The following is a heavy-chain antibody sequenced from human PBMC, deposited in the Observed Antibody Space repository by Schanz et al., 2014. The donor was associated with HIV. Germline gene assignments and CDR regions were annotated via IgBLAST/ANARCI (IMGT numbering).Heavy chain of an antibody. Sequence: QVHLVESGGGVVQPGRSLRLSCAASGFTFSTYGMHWVRQAPGKGLEWVAVIWYDGSNKYYADSVKGRFTISRDNSKNTLYLQMNSLRAEDTAVYYCAKDGSWEAFDGFDIWGQGTMVTVSS. CDR2: IWYDGSNK. J-gene: IGHJ3*02. CDR3: AKDGSWEAFDGFDI. CDR1: GFTFSTYG. V-gene: IGHV3-33*06. D-gene: IGHD1-26*01.